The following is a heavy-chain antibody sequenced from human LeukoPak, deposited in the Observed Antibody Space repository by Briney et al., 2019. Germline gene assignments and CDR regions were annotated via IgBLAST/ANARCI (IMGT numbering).Heavy chain of an antibody. D-gene: IGHD3-22*01. Sequence: GGSLRLSCAASGFTFSSYAMHWVRQAPGKGLEWVAVISYDGSNKYYADSVKGRFTISRDNAKNSLYLQMNSLRAEDTAVYYCARQGDYYDRGDAFDIWGQGTMVTVSS. CDR2: ISYDGSNK. CDR1: GFTFSSYA. J-gene: IGHJ3*02. V-gene: IGHV3-30*04. CDR3: ARQGDYYDRGDAFDI.